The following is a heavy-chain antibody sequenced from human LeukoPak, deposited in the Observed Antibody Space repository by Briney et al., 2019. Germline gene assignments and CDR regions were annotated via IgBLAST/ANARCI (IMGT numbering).Heavy chain of an antibody. CDR3: ARESEVRIAAAGPPEA. CDR1: GYTFTSYA. J-gene: IGHJ5*02. CDR2: IIPIFGTA. V-gene: IGHV1-69*05. D-gene: IGHD6-13*01. Sequence: SVKVSCKASGYTFTSYAISWVRQAPGQGLEWMGGIIPIFGTANYAQKFQGRVTITTDESTSTAYMELSSLRSEDTAVYYCARESEVRIAAAGPPEAWGQGTLVTVSS.